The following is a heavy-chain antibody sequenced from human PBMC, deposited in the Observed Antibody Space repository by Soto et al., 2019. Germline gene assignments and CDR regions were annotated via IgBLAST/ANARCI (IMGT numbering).Heavy chain of an antibody. D-gene: IGHD5-18*01. CDR1: AFTFSSYR. V-gene: IGHV3-30*18. CDR2: ISYDASDK. J-gene: IGHJ6*02. Sequence: QVQLVESGGGVVQPGRSLRLSCAASAFTFSSYRIHWVRQAPGKGLDWVAVISYDASDKYYADSVKGRFTISRDNSKNTLYLQTNSLRAEDTAVYYCVKERYGQLWLEDYGMDVWGQGTTVTVSS. CDR3: VKERYGQLWLEDYGMDV.